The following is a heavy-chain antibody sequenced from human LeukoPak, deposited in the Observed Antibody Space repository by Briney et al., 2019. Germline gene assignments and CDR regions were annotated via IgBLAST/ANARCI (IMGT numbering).Heavy chain of an antibody. V-gene: IGHV4-39*07. CDR1: GGSISSSSYY. Sequence: SETLPLTCTVSGGSISSSSYYWGWIRQPPGKGLEWIGSIYYSGSTYYNPSLKSRVTISVDTSKNQFSLKLSSVTAADTAVYYCARETYRWQDAFDMWGQGRRLSLSS. CDR2: IYYSGST. J-gene: IGHJ3*02. CDR3: ARETYRWQDAFDM. D-gene: IGHD5-24*01.